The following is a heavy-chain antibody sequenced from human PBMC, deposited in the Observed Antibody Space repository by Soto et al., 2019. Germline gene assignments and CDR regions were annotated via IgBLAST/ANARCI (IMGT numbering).Heavy chain of an antibody. CDR3: ARQLERRVGAASH. D-gene: IGHD1-26*01. J-gene: IGHJ4*02. Sequence: QVQLAESGGGLVKSGGSLTLSCSTSGFFFTDHFMSWIRQAPGKGLEWVSYISPSGDVTHYADSVKGRFTISRDNTKNSLFLQMSSLRDDDTAVYYCARQLERRVGAASHWGQGTRVSVSS. V-gene: IGHV3-11*01. CDR2: ISPSGDVT. CDR1: GFFFTDHF.